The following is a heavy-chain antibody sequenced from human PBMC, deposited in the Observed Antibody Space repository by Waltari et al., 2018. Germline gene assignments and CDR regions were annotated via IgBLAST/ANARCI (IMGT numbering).Heavy chain of an antibody. CDR2: IYYSGST. V-gene: IGHV4-59*08. CDR1: GGSISSYY. CDR3: ARRRPSPSDPLYWYFDL. D-gene: IGHD6-25*01. Sequence: QVQLQESGPGLVKPSETLSLTCTVSGGSISSYYWSWIRQPPGKGLEWIGYIYYSGSTNSNPSLKSRVTISVDTSKNQFSLKLSSVTAADTAVYYCARRRPSPSDPLYWYFDLWGRGTLVTVSS. J-gene: IGHJ2*01.